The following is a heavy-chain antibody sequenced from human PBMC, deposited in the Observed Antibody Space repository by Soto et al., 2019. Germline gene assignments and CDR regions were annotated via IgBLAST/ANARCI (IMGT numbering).Heavy chain of an antibody. J-gene: IGHJ4*02. Sequence: ASVKVSCKACGFTLTGHYRHWARQAPGQGLEWMGWINPNSGGTSYAQKFQGRVTMTRDTSITTAYMELSRLSSDDTAVYYCAKSGSFSRPSLGYFDYGGQGTLVTVSS. CDR2: INPNSGGT. D-gene: IGHD1-26*01. V-gene: IGHV1-2*02. CDR1: GFTLTGHY. CDR3: AKSGSFSRPSLGYFDY.